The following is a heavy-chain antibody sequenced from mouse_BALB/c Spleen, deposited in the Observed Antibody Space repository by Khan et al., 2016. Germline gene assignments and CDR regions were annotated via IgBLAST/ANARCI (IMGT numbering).Heavy chain of an antibody. CDR1: GFSLTGYG. D-gene: IGHD1-1*02. Sequence: VQLKESGPGLVAPSQSLSITCTASGFSLTGYGVNWVRQPPGKGLEWLGMIWGDGSTDYNSDLKSRLSTSKDNSKSQVFLKMNSLQTDDTARYYCSRVWGDYWGQGTSVTVSS. CDR3: SRVWGDY. CDR2: IWGDGST. V-gene: IGHV2-6-7*01. J-gene: IGHJ4*01.